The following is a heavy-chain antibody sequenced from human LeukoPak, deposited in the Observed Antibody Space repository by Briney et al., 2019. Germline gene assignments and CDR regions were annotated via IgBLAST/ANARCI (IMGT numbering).Heavy chain of an antibody. D-gene: IGHD2-21*02. V-gene: IGHV3-7*01. Sequence: GGSLRLSCAASGFTVSSNYMSWVRQAPGKGLEWVANIKQDGSEKYYVDSVKGRFTISRDSAKNSLYLQMNSLRAEDTAVYYCARVNCGGDCYSGYFDYWGQGTLVTVSS. J-gene: IGHJ4*02. CDR2: IKQDGSEK. CDR1: GFTVSSNY. CDR3: ARVNCGGDCYSGYFDY.